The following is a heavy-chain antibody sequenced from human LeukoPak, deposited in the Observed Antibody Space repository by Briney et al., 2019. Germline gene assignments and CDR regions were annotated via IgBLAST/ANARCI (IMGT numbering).Heavy chain of an antibody. CDR3: ARDPTYDSSGYYYVDYYYGMDV. V-gene: IGHV3-33*01. CDR2: IWYDGSNK. J-gene: IGHJ6*02. CDR1: GFTFSSYG. D-gene: IGHD3-22*01. Sequence: PGGSLRLSCAASGFTFSSYGMHWVRQAPGKGLEWVAVIWYDGSNKYYADSVKGRFTTSRDNSKNTLYLQMNSLRAEDTAVYYCARDPTYDSSGYYYVDYYYGMDVWGQGTTVTVSS.